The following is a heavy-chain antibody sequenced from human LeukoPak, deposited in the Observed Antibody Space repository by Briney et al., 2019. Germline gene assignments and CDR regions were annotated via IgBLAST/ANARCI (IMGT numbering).Heavy chain of an antibody. V-gene: IGHV3-30*02. J-gene: IGHJ3*02. D-gene: IGHD1-26*01. CDR1: GFTFSSYG. CDR2: IRYDGSNK. Sequence: GGSLRLSCAASGFTFSSYGIHWVRQAPGKGLEWVAFIRYDGSNKYYADSVKGRFTISRDNSKNTLYLQMNSLRAEDTAVYYCAKTLRELSGGAFDIWGQGTMVTVSS. CDR3: AKTLRELSGGAFDI.